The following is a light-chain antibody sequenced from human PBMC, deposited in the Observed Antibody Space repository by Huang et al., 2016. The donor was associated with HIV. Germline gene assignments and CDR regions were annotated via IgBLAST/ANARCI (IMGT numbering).Light chain of an antibody. CDR2: EAS. V-gene: IGKV3-20*01. J-gene: IGKJ2*01. Sequence: IVLTQSPGTLSLFPGERATLSCRASQSVSSNYLAWYQQKPGQAPRLLIHEASSRAIDIPDRFSGSGSGTDFTLTISRLEPEDFAVYYCQQYGDSPDTFGQGTKVDIK. CDR3: QQYGDSPDT. CDR1: QSVSSNY.